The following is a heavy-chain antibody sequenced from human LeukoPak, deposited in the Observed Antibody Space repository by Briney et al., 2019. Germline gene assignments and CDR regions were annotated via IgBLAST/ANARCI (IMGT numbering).Heavy chain of an antibody. Sequence: GGSLRLSCAASGFTFSSYEMNWVRQAPGKGLEWVSYISSSGSTIYYADSVKGRFTISRDNAKNSLYLQMNSLRAEDTAVYYCARVLVVAAAFDYWGQGTWSPSPQ. CDR3: ARVLVVAAAFDY. D-gene: IGHD2-15*01. J-gene: IGHJ4*02. CDR1: GFTFSSYE. V-gene: IGHV3-48*03. CDR2: ISSSGSTI.